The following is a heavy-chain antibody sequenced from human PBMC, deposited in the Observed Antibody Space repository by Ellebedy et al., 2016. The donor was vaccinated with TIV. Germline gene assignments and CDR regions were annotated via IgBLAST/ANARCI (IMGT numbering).Heavy chain of an antibody. D-gene: IGHD2-2*01. J-gene: IGHJ4*02. CDR1: RYTFNNYD. Sequence: ASVKVSXXASRYTFNNYDINWVRQATGQGLEWMGWMNPNSGNTGHAQKFQGRLTMTRNTSISTAYMELSSLRSEDTAVYYCARAPYCSSTSCYEIDYWGQGTLVTVSS. CDR2: MNPNSGNT. CDR3: ARAPYCSSTSCYEIDY. V-gene: IGHV1-8*01.